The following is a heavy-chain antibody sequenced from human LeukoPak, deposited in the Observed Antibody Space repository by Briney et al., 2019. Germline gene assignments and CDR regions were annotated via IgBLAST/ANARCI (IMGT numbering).Heavy chain of an antibody. CDR2: IKSKTDGGST. V-gene: IGHV3-15*01. Sequence: GGSLRLSCAASGFTFSNAWMSWVRQAPGKGLEWVGRIKSKTDGGSTDYAAPVKVRFTISRDDSKNTLYLQMNSLKTEDTAVYYCTTAYYYGSGSRGFDYWGQGTLVTVSS. CDR1: GFTFSNAW. J-gene: IGHJ4*02. D-gene: IGHD3-10*01. CDR3: TTAYYYGSGSRGFDY.